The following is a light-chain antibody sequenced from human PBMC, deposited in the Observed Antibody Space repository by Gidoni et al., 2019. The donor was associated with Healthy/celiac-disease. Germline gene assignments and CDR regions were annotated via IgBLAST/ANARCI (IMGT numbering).Light chain of an antibody. CDR1: QDISNY. Sequence: DIQMTQSPSSLSSSVEDRVTITCQASQDISNYLNWYQQKPGKAPKLLIYDASKLETGVPSRFSGSGSGTDFTFTISSLQPEDIATYYCQQYDNLQYTFGQGTKLEIK. J-gene: IGKJ2*01. V-gene: IGKV1-33*01. CDR3: QQYDNLQYT. CDR2: DAS.